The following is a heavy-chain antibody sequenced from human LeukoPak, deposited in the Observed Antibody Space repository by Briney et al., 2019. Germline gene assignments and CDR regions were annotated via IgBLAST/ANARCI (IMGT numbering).Heavy chain of an antibody. CDR1: GYTFTSYD. V-gene: IGHV1-8*01. CDR3: ARALSITMVRGVTRRRYYFDY. CDR2: MNPNSGNT. Sequence: ASVKVSCKASGYTFTSYDINWVRQATGQGLEWMGWMNPNSGNTGYAQKFQGRVTMTRNTSISTAYMELSSLRSEDTAVYYCARALSITMVRGVTRRRYYFDYWGQGTLVTVSS. J-gene: IGHJ4*02. D-gene: IGHD3-10*01.